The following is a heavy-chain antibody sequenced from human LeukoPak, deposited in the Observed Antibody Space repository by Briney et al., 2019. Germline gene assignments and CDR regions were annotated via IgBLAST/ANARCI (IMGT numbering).Heavy chain of an antibody. CDR2: FDPEDGET. V-gene: IGHV1-24*01. CDR1: GYTLTELS. Sequence: WASVKVSCKVSGYTLTELSMHWVRQAPGKGLEWMGGFDPEDGETIYAQKFQGRVTMTEDTSTDTAYMELSSLRSEDTAAYYCATGPFDYGDYGRSFDYWGQGTLVTVSS. J-gene: IGHJ4*02. CDR3: ATGPFDYGDYGRSFDY. D-gene: IGHD4-17*01.